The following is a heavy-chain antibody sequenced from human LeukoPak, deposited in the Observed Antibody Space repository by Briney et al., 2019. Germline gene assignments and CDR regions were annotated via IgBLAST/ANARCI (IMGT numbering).Heavy chain of an antibody. J-gene: IGHJ4*02. CDR2: IYYSGST. CDR1: GGSISSSSYY. Sequence: PSETLSPTCTVSGGSISSSSYYWGWIRQPPGKGLEWIGSIYYSGSTYYNPSLKSRVTISVDTSKNQFSLKVSSVTAADTAVYYCARGSVLRHFNYWGQGTLVTVSS. CDR3: ARGSVLRHFNY. V-gene: IGHV4-39*01. D-gene: IGHD3-3*01.